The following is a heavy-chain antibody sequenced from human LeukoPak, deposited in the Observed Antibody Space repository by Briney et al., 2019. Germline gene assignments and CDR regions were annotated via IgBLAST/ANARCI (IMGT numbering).Heavy chain of an antibody. V-gene: IGHV3-7*01. Sequence: PGGSLRLSCAASGFTFHGSWMNWVRQVPGKGLEWVADMDPSGTQKRYVDSVRGRFTISKDNSGTSFYLEMSSLTVDDTAIYYCAIWTSDNTWGQGTLVTVSS. CDR2: MDPSGTQK. CDR1: GFTFHGSW. CDR3: AIWTSDNT. D-gene: IGHD1-1*01. J-gene: IGHJ4*02.